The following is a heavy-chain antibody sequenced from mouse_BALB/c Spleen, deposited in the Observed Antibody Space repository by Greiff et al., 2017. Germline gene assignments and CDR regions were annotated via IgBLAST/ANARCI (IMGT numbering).Heavy chain of an antibody. J-gene: IGHJ1*01. CDR3: AREGPIVTTATPYWYFDV. V-gene: IGHV1-14*01. D-gene: IGHD1-2*01. CDR1: GYTFTSYV. Sequence: VQLQQSGPELVKPGASVKMSCKASGYTFTSYVMHWVKQKPGQGLEWIGYINPYNDGTKYNEKFKGKATLTSDKSSSTAYMELSSLTSEDSAVYYCAREGPIVTTATPYWYFDVWGAGTTVTVSS. CDR2: INPYNDGT.